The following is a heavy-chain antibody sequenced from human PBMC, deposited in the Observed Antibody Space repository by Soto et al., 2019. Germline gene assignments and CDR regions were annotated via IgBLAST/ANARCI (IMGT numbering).Heavy chain of an antibody. J-gene: IGHJ4*02. CDR3: AKPHDEYSSGWYFSGY. D-gene: IGHD6-19*01. Sequence: HHGGSLRLCCAASGLTFSSYAMSWVRQAPGKGLEWVSAISGSGGSTYYADSVKGRFTISRDNSKNTLYLQMNSLRAEDTAVYYCAKPHDEYSSGWYFSGYWGQGTLVTAPQ. CDR2: ISGSGGST. CDR1: GLTFSSYA. V-gene: IGHV3-23*01.